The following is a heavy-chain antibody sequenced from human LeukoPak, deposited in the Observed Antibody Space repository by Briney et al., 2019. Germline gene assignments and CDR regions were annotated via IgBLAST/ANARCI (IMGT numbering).Heavy chain of an antibody. CDR1: GFTFTSYT. D-gene: IGHD2/OR15-2a*01. J-gene: IGHJ4*02. V-gene: IGHV3-74*01. CDR2: INSDGSWT. Sequence: GGSLRLSCAASGFTFTSYTMYWVRQAPGKGLEWVSHINSDGSWTSYADSVKGRFTISKDNAKSTVYLQMNSLRAEDTAVYYCVSFYETYWGRGTLVTVSS. CDR3: VSFYETY.